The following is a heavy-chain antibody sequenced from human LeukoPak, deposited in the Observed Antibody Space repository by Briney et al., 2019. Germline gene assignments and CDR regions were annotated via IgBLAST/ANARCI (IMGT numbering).Heavy chain of an antibody. Sequence: ASVKVSCKASGYTSTSYDINWVRQAPGQGLEWMGWINTDSGNPTYAQGFTGRFVFSLDSSVSTAYLQISNLMPEDTAKYYCAREILRFDIWGQGTMVIVSS. CDR2: INTDSGNP. CDR3: AREILRFDI. J-gene: IGHJ3*02. CDR1: GYTSTSYD. V-gene: IGHV7-4-1*02.